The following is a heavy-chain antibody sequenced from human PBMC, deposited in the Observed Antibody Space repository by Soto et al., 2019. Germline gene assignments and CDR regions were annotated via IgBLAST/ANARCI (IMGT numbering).Heavy chain of an antibody. V-gene: IGHV1-69*06. J-gene: IGHJ3*02. D-gene: IGHD6-13*01. CDR2: VIPIFGTT. Sequence: QVQLVQSGAEVKKPGSSVKVSCKASGGAFNTYAISWVRQAPGQGLEWMGGVIPIFGTTNHAQKFQGRVTITADKSTSTAYMELSSLRSEDTAVYYCATPGYSSTVPHDAFDIWGQGTMVTLSS. CDR1: GGAFNTYA. CDR3: ATPGYSSTVPHDAFDI.